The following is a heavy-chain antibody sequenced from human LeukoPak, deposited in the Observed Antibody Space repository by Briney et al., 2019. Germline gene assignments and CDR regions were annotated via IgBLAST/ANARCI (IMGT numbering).Heavy chain of an antibody. CDR2: ISYDGSNK. D-gene: IGHD2-15*01. CDR1: GSTFSSYG. J-gene: IGHJ6*02. CDR3: AKDRIGYCSGGSCYSGVPPAYYYYGMDV. V-gene: IGHV3-30*18. Sequence: GGPLRLSCAASGSTFSSYGMHWVRQAPGKGLEWVAVISYDGSNKYYADSVKGRFTISRDNSKNTLYLQMNSLRAEDTAVYYCAKDRIGYCSGGSCYSGVPPAYYYYGMDVWGQGTTVTVSS.